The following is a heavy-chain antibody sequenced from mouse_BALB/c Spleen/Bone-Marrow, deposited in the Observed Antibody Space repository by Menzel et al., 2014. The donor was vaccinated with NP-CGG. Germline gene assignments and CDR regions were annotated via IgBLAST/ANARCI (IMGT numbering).Heavy chain of an antibody. J-gene: IGHJ3*01. Sequence: EVQLQQSGAELVKPGASVKLSCTASGFNIKDTYMHWVKQRPEQGLEWIGRIYPANGNTKYDPKLQGKATITADTTSNAAYKQLSSLTSEDTAVYYCAYYYYGSSSFAYWGQGTLVTVSA. V-gene: IGHV14-3*02. D-gene: IGHD1-1*01. CDR3: AYYYYGSSSFAY. CDR1: GFNIKDTY. CDR2: IYPANGNT.